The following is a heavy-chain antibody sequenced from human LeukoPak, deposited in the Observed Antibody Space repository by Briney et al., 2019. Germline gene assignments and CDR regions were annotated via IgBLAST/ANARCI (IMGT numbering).Heavy chain of an antibody. CDR3: ARGIEYYDFWSGYAVGFDY. CDR2: INHSGST. Sequence: PSETLSLTCAVYGGSFSGYYWSWIRQPPGKGLEWIGEINHSGSTNYNPSLKSRVTISVDTSKDQFSLKLNSVTAADTAVYYRARGIEYYDFWSGYAVGFDYWGQGTLVTVSS. J-gene: IGHJ4*02. D-gene: IGHD3-3*01. V-gene: IGHV4-34*01. CDR1: GGSFSGYY.